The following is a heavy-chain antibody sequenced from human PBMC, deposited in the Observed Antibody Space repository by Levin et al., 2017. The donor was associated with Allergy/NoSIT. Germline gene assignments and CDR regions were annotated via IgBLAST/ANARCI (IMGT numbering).Heavy chain of an antibody. V-gene: IGHV4-34*01. D-gene: IGHD2-15*01. Sequence: SETLSLTCAVYGGSFSGYYWSWIRQPPGKGLEWIGEINHSGSTNYNPSLKSRVTISVDTSKNQFSLKLSSVTAADTAVYYCARGGVVVVAATRVYWFDPWGQGTLVTVSS. CDR2: INHSGST. J-gene: IGHJ5*02. CDR1: GGSFSGYY. CDR3: ARGGVVVVAATRVYWFDP.